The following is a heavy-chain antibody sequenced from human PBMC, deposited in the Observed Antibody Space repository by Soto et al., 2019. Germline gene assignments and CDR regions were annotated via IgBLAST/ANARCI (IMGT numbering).Heavy chain of an antibody. V-gene: IGHV3-48*01. D-gene: IGHD3-10*01. J-gene: IGHJ4*02. Sequence: GGSLRLSCAASGFTFSSYSMNWVRQAPGKGLEWVSYISSSSSTIYYADSVKGRFTISRDNAKNSLYLQMNSLRAEDTAVYYCARAGAWGWPRGWGKGTLLTVP. CDR3: ARAGAWGWPRG. CDR1: GFTFSSYS. CDR2: ISSSSSTI.